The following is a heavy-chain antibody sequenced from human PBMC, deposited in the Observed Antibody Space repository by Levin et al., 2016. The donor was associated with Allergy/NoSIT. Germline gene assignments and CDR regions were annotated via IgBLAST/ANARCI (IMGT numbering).Heavy chain of an antibody. CDR2: ISYDSKDK. Sequence: GGSLRLSCAASGFLFSGYAMYWVRQAPGKGLEWLAVISYDSKDKYYADSVKGRFTISRDNSKKTLYLEMNSLRIDDTSVYYCAILWFGEIHSWGQGTLVSVSS. J-gene: IGHJ4*02. D-gene: IGHD3-10*01. V-gene: IGHV3-30*04. CDR1: GFLFSGYA. CDR3: AILWFGEIHS.